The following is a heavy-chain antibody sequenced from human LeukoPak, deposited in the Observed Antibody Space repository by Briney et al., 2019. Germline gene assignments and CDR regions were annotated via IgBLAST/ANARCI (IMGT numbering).Heavy chain of an antibody. D-gene: IGHD6-19*01. CDR3: AKDEGGLVWPGY. Sequence: GGSLRLSCTVSGLTFRNYAMSWVRQAPGKGLEWVSYIGASGGGKYYTDSVKGRFSISRDNSKDTLYLDMNSLRADDTAIYYCAKDEGGLVWPGYWGKGTLVVVSS. CDR1: GLTFRNYA. V-gene: IGHV3-23*01. J-gene: IGHJ4*02. CDR2: IGASGGGK.